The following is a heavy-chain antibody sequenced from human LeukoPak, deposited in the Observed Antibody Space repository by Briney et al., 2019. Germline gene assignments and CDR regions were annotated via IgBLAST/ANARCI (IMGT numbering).Heavy chain of an antibody. V-gene: IGHV4-59*08. CDR3: ARQGGGFWYFDL. CDR2: IYYSGST. D-gene: IGHD6-25*01. Sequence: SETLSLTCTVSGGSISSYYWSLIRQPPGKGLEWIGDIYYSGSTNYNPSLKSRVTVSVDTSKNQFSLKLSSVTAADTAVYYCARQGGGFWYFDLWGRGTLVTVSS. J-gene: IGHJ2*01. CDR1: GGSISSYY.